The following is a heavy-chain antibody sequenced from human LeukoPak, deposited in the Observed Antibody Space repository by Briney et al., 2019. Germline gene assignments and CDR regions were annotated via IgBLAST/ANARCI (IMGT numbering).Heavy chain of an antibody. D-gene: IGHD3-22*01. V-gene: IGHV4-59*01. CDR3: ARGPHYYDSSGYYYESPEYYFDY. Sequence: SETLSLTCTVSGGSISSYYWSWIRQPPGKGLEWIGYIYYSGSTNYNPSLKSRVTISVDTSKNQFSLKLSSVTAADTAVYYCARGPHYYDSSGYYYESPEYYFDYWGQGTLVTVSS. CDR2: IYYSGST. J-gene: IGHJ4*02. CDR1: GGSISSYY.